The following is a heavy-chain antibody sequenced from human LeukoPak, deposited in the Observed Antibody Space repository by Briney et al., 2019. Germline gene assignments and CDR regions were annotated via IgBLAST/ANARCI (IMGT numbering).Heavy chain of an antibody. CDR2: ISGSGGST. J-gene: IGHJ4*02. Sequence: GGSLRLSCAASGLTFSSYAMSWVRQAPGKGLEWVSAISGSGGSTYYADSVKGRFTISRDNSKNTLYLQMNSLRAEDTAVYYCAKARDYDFWSGYSSYFDYWGQGTLVTVSS. CDR3: AKARDYDFWSGYSSYFDY. V-gene: IGHV3-23*01. D-gene: IGHD3-3*01. CDR1: GLTFSSYA.